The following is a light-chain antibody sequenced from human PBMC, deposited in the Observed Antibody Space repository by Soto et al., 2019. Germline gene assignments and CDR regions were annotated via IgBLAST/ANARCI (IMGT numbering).Light chain of an antibody. Sequence: QSALTQPASVSGSPGQSITISCTGTGSDFGSDNLVSWYQQHPGKAPKLLIFEAIKRPSGVSNRFSGSKSGNTASLTISGLQAEDEADYYCCSYAGDVVFGGGTKVTVL. CDR3: CSYAGDVV. CDR1: GSDFGSDNL. J-gene: IGLJ2*01. V-gene: IGLV2-23*01. CDR2: EAI.